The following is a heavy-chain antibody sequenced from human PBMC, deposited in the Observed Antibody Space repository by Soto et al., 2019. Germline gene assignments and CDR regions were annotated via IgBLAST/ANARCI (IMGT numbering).Heavy chain of an antibody. CDR2: IDTDGGGT. CDR3: ATVFDL. V-gene: IGHV3-74*01. CDR1: GFTLRSHR. Sequence: EVQLVESGGGLVQPGGSLRVSCAASGFTLRSHRIHWVRQVPGKGLEWVSRIDTDGGGTSYAESVKGRFTISTDNAKNTVNLQMNGLRGEDTAVYYCATVFDLWGQGTLVTVSS. J-gene: IGHJ5*02.